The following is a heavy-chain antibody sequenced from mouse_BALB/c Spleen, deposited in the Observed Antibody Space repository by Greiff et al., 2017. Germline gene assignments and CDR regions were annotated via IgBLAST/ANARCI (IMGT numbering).Heavy chain of an antibody. CDR1: GYTFTSYT. CDR3: ARCYGSNWYFDV. CDR2: INPSSGYT. D-gene: IGHD1-1*01. Sequence: QVQLKESGAELARPGASVKMSCKASGYTFTSYTMHWVKQRPGQGLEWIGYINPSSGYTNYNQKFKDKATLTADKSSSTAYMQLSRLTSEDSAVYYCARCYGSNWYFDVWGAGTTVTVSS. V-gene: IGHV1-4*01. J-gene: IGHJ1*01.